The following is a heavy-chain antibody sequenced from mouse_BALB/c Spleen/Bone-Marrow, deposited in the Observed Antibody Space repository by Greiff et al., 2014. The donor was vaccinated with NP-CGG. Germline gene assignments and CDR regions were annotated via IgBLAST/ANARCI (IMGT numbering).Heavy chain of an antibody. J-gene: IGHJ3*01. D-gene: IGHD2-4*01. V-gene: IGHV14-3*02. CDR2: VDPATGHT. CDR3: ARWGIYYDCDPFPY. Sequence: EVQLQQSGADLVKPGASVKLSCTASPFNIKDSYIHWVKQRPEQGLEWIGRVDPATGHTKYDPKFQDKATITADTSSNTAYLQLSGLTSETTAVYYCARWGIYYDCDPFPYWGQGTLVTVSA. CDR1: PFNIKDSY.